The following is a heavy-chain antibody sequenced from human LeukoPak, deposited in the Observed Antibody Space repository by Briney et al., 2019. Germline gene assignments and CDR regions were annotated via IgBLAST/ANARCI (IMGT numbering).Heavy chain of an antibody. V-gene: IGHV4-39*07. Sequence: SETPSLTCTVSGGSISCSSYYWGWLRQPPGQGLEWIGSIYYSGSTNYNPSLKSRVTISVDTSKNQFSLKLSSVTAADTAVYYCARVYYYYYMDVWGKGTTVTVSS. CDR1: GGSISCSSYY. J-gene: IGHJ6*03. CDR3: ARVYYYYYMDV. CDR2: IYYSGST.